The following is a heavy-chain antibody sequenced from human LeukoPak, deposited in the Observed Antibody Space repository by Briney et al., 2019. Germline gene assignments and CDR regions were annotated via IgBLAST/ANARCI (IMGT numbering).Heavy chain of an antibody. Sequence: QPGRSLRLSCAASGFTFSSYGMHWVRQAPGKGLEWVAVISYDGSNKYYADSVKGRFTISRDNSKNTLYLQMNSLRAEDTAVYYCAKAERVGATPYWGQGTLVTVSS. CDR1: GFTFSSYG. CDR2: ISYDGSNK. V-gene: IGHV3-30*18. J-gene: IGHJ4*02. D-gene: IGHD1-26*01. CDR3: AKAERVGATPY.